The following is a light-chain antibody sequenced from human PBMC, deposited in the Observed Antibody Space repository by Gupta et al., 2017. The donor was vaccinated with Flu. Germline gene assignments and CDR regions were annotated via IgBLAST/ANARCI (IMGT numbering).Light chain of an antibody. CDR1: SGSVSSGYY. CDR3: VLYMVSVIQV. J-gene: IGLJ2*01. CDR2: NTN. V-gene: IGLV8-61*01. Sequence: QTVVTQEPSFSVSPGGTVTLTCGLSSGSVSSGYYPSWYQQTPGQAPRTLIYNTNTRSSGVPDRFSGSILGNKAALTITGAQADDESDYYCVLYMVSVIQVFGGGTKLTVL.